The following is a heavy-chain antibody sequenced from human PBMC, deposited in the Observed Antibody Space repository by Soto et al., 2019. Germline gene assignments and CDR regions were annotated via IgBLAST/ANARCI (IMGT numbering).Heavy chain of an antibody. CDR3: ARHEAEWELRSPYYYGIDV. V-gene: IGHV4-39*01. D-gene: IGHD1-26*01. J-gene: IGHJ6*02. CDR1: DYSISSGDYC. CDR2: IYYSGST. Sequence: PSEVVSLTCTVSDYSISSGDYCWGCIRQPPGKGMEWIGTIYYSGSTYYNPTLKSRVTISVDTSKNQFSLKLSSVTAADTAVYYCARHEAEWELRSPYYYGIDVWGQGTTVTV.